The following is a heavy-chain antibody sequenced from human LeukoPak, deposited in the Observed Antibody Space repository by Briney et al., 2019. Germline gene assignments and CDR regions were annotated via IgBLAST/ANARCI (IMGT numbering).Heavy chain of an antibody. V-gene: IGHV1-46*01. CDR1: GYTFTSYY. D-gene: IGHD1-26*01. CDR3: ARDAGSGSYHNWFDP. J-gene: IGHJ5*02. CDR2: INPSGGST. Sequence: ASVKVSCKASGYTFTSYYMHWVRQAPGQGLEWMGIINPSGGSTSYAQKFQGRVTMTRDTSTSTVYMELSSLRSEDTAVYYCARDAGSGSYHNWFDPWGQGTLVTVSS.